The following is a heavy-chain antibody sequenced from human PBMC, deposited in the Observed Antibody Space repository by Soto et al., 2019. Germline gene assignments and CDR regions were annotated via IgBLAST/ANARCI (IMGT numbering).Heavy chain of an antibody. J-gene: IGHJ4*02. V-gene: IGHV4-59*01. D-gene: IGHD6-13*01. CDR1: GGSISSYY. CDR2: IYYSGST. CDR3: ARVSSSQHSPFDY. Sequence: SETLSLTCAVSGGSISSYYWSWIRQPPGKGLEWIGYIYYSGSTNYNPSFKSRVTISVDTSKNQFSLKLSSVTAADTAVYYCARVSSSQHSPFDYWGQGTLVTVSS.